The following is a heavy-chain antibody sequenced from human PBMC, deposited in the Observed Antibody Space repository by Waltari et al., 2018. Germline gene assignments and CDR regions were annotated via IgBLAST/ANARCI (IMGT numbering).Heavy chain of an antibody. D-gene: IGHD1-7*01. CDR1: GFTFSSYS. J-gene: IGHJ3*02. CDR3: ASAQLELGDAFDI. Sequence: EVQLVESGGGLVKPGGSLRLSCAASGFTFSSYSMNWVRQAPGKGLEWVSSISSSSSYIYYADSVKGRFTISRDNAKNSLYLQMNSLRAEDTAVYYCASAQLELGDAFDIWGQGTMVTVSS. V-gene: IGHV3-21*01. CDR2: ISSSSSYI.